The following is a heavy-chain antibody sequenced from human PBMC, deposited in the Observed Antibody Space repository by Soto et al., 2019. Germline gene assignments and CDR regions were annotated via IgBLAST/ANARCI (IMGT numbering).Heavy chain of an antibody. J-gene: IGHJ4*02. CDR3: AKATFDPPPFDY. CDR1: GFTFSSYS. D-gene: IGHD3-10*01. V-gene: IGHV3-21*04. CDR2: ISSSSSYI. Sequence: PGGSLRLSCAASGFTFSSYSMNWVRQAPGKGLEWVSSISSSSSYIYYADSVKGRFTISRDNSKNTLYLQMNSLRAEDTAVYYCAKATFDPPPFDYWGQGXLVTVYS.